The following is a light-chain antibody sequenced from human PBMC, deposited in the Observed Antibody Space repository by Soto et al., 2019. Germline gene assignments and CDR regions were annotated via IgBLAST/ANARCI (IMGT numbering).Light chain of an antibody. CDR1: SSDVGGYNY. J-gene: IGLJ2*01. CDR3: GSYTAITATRV. CDR2: DVS. Sequence: QSALTQPASVSGSPGQSITISCTGTSSDVGGYNYVSWYQQHPGKAPQLMIYDVSSRPSGVSHRSSGTKSGTTASLTISGLQAEDEAYYFCGSYTAITATRVFGGGTQLTVL. V-gene: IGLV2-14*03.